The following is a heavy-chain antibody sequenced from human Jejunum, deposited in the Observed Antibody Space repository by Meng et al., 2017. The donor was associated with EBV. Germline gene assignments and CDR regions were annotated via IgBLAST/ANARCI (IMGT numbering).Heavy chain of an antibody. D-gene: IGHD4-23*01. CDR1: GFSFSDYW. V-gene: IGHV3-11*01. Sequence: QVQLVESGGGLVKLGGSLRLSCAASGFSFSDYWMTWIRQTPEQGLEWVAYISSSGGAMYYADSVKGRFTISRDNVERSLYLQMNSLRADDTAVYYCARDPMYSGGNSGAFDYWGQGTLVTVSS. CDR3: ARDPMYSGGNSGAFDY. CDR2: ISSSGGAM. J-gene: IGHJ4*02.